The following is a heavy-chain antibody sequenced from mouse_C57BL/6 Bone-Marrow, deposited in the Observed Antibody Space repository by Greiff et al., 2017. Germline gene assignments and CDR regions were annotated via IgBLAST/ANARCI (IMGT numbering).Heavy chain of an antibody. J-gene: IGHJ3*01. V-gene: IGHV5-6*02. D-gene: IGHD5-2*01. CDR3: ARGRIRGFAY. CDR2: ISSGGSYT. CDR1: GFTFSSYG. Sequence: EVKLVESGGDLVKPGGSLKLSCAASGFTFSSYGMSWVRPTPAKRLEWVATISSGGSYTYYPDSVQGRFTISRDNAKKTQYLQLSSLKSEDTAMYYCARGRIRGFAYWGQGTLVTVSS.